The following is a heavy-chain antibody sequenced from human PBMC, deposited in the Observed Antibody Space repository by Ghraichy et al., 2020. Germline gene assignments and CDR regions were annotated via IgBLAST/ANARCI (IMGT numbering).Heavy chain of an antibody. Sequence: GESLNISCAASGFTFSSYEMMWIRQPPGEGLEWVSYINPSGGTKSYADSVKGRFTVSRDNAKNSLFLQMNSLRADDTAVYYCAREGGDGYNFDYWGQGTLVTVSS. CDR3: AREGGDGYNFDY. D-gene: IGHD5-24*01. J-gene: IGHJ4*02. V-gene: IGHV3-48*03. CDR1: GFTFSSYE. CDR2: INPSGGTK.